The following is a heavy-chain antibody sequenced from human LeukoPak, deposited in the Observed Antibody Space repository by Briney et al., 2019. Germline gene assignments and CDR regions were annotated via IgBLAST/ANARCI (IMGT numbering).Heavy chain of an antibody. CDR1: GFTFSSYS. CDR2: ISSSSSTI. D-gene: IGHD3-22*01. Sequence: SGGSLRLSCAASGFTFSSYSMNWVRQAPGKGLEWVSYISSSSSTIYYADSVKGRFTISRDNAKNSLYLQMNSLRAEDTAVYYCVRGISPRKRAMIVVVIPYFDYWGQGTLVTVSS. CDR3: VRGISPRKRAMIVVVIPYFDY. V-gene: IGHV3-48*01. J-gene: IGHJ4*02.